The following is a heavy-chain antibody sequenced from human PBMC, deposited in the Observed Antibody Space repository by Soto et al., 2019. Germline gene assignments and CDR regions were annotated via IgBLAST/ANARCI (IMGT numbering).Heavy chain of an antibody. CDR3: ARGRGYWGRTSCYLHRFLECPFHY. V-gene: IGHV1-69*02. CDR2: IIPILGIA. J-gene: IGHJ4*02. CDR1: GGTFSSYT. D-gene: IGHD2-2*01. Sequence: SVKVSCKASGGTFSSYTISWVRQAPGQGLEWMGRIIPILGIANYAQKFQGRVTITADKSTSTAYMELSSLRSEDTAVYYCARGRGYWGRTSCYLHRFLECPFHYRGQRSLVTVSS.